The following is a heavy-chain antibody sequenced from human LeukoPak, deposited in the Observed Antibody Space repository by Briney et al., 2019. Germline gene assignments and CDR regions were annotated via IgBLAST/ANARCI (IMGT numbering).Heavy chain of an antibody. CDR3: ARATWELLTLHYYYYMDV. CDR1: GYIFSTYY. J-gene: IGHJ6*03. CDR2: INPSGGST. Sequence: ASVKVSCKASGYIFSTYYMHWVRQAPGQGLEWVGIINPSGGSTSYAQKFQGRVTMTRDMSTSTVYMELSSLRSEDTAVYYCARATWELLTLHYYYYMDVWGKGTTVTVSS. V-gene: IGHV1-46*01. D-gene: IGHD1-26*01.